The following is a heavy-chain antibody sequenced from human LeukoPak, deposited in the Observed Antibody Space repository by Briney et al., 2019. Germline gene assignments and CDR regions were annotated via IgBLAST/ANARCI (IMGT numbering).Heavy chain of an antibody. V-gene: IGHV4-39*07. D-gene: IGHD4-11*01. CDR1: GGSISSGGYY. CDR2: IYYSGST. J-gene: IGHJ4*02. Sequence: PSETLSLTCSVSGGSISSGGYYWAWIRQPPGKGLEWIGTIYYSGSTYYNPSLQSRVTMSVDTSKNHFSLKLTSVTAADTAVYHCARVRSPDYRFDYWGQGTLVTVSS. CDR3: ARVRSPDYRFDY.